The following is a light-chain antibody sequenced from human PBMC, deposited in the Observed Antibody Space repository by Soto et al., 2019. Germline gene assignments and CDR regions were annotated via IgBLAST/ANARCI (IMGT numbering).Light chain of an antibody. CDR2: GAS. J-gene: IGKJ5*01. Sequence: IVRTQSPATLSVTTGEKATLSCRASQSVSSNLAWYQQKPGQAPRLLIYGASTRATGIPDRFSGSGSGTDFALTISRLEPEDFAVYYCQQYGSSPLTFGQGTRLEIK. CDR1: QSVSSN. V-gene: IGKV3-20*01. CDR3: QQYGSSPLT.